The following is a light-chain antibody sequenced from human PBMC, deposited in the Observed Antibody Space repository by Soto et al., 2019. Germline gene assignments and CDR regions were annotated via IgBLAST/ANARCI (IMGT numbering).Light chain of an antibody. CDR1: QSISIY. Sequence: DIHMTQSPSSLSSSVGDIVTITCRASQSISIYLNWYQQKPGKAPKLLIYAASSLQSGVPSRFSGSGSGTDFTLTISSLQPEDFAIYHCQQSYSTPQTFGQGTKVEIK. V-gene: IGKV1-39*01. CDR3: QQSYSTPQT. CDR2: AAS. J-gene: IGKJ1*01.